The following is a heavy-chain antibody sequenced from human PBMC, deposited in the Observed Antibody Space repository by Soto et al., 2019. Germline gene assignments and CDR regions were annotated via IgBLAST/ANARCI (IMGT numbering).Heavy chain of an antibody. J-gene: IGHJ4*02. D-gene: IGHD6-6*01. Sequence: QVQLQEMGPGLVKPSQTLTITCTVSGDSVNSAYWSWIRQLTGKGLEWMGNIHHTGKTFYNPSLKSRVAISIDTSKPLFSLKMRSITAADTAGYYCARTDAYNSSFFDSWGQGTVVTVSS. V-gene: IGHV4-31*03. CDR1: GDSVNSAY. CDR2: IHHTGKT. CDR3: ARTDAYNSSFFDS.